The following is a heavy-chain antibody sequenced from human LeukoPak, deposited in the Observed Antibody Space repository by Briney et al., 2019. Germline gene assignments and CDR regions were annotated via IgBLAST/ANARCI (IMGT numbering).Heavy chain of an antibody. CDR2: IYYSGGT. Sequence: SETLSLTCTVSGASISSYYWSWIRQPPGKGLEWIGYIYYSGGTNYNPSLKSRVTISVDTSKNQFSLKLSSVTAADTAVYYCARDGPKGGMDVWGQGTTVTVSS. CDR3: ARDGPKGGMDV. J-gene: IGHJ6*02. CDR1: GASISSYY. V-gene: IGHV4-59*01.